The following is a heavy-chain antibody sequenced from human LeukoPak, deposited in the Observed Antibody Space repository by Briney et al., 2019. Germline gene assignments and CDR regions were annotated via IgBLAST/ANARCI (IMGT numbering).Heavy chain of an antibody. V-gene: IGHV4-30-4*01. CDR1: GGSISSGDYY. CDR3: ARSICSSTSCRPYYFDY. CDR2: IYYSGST. J-gene: IGHJ4*02. Sequence: SETLSLTCTVSGGSISSGDYYWSWIRQPPGKGLEWIGYIYYSGSTYYNPSLKSRVTISVDTSKNQFSLKLSSVTAADTAVYYCARSICSSTSCRPYYFDYWGQGTLVTVSS. D-gene: IGHD2-2*01.